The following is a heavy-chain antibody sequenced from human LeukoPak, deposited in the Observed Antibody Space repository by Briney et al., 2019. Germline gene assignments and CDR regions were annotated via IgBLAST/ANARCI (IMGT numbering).Heavy chain of an antibody. CDR1: GYTFTSYY. Sequence: GASVKVSCKASGYTFTSYYMHWVRQAPGQGLEWMGIIYPSGGSTSYAQKFQGRVTMTRDTSTSTAYMELNRLRSDDTAVYYCARGEMITFGGVIVISTFDIWGQGTMVTVS. D-gene: IGHD3-16*02. V-gene: IGHV1-46*01. CDR2: IYPSGGST. J-gene: IGHJ3*02. CDR3: ARGEMITFGGVIVISTFDI.